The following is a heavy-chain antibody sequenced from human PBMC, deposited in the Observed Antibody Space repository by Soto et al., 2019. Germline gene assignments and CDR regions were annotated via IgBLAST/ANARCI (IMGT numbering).Heavy chain of an antibody. D-gene: IGHD3-3*01. CDR3: ARAGDFWSGFGDFYY. Sequence: VKVSCKASGYTFTSYGISWVRQAPGQGLEWMGWISAYNGNTNYAQKLQGRVTMTTDTSTSTAYMELRSLRSDDTAVYYCARAGDFWSGFGDFYYWGQGTLVTVSS. J-gene: IGHJ4*02. V-gene: IGHV1-18*01. CDR1: GYTFTSYG. CDR2: ISAYNGNT.